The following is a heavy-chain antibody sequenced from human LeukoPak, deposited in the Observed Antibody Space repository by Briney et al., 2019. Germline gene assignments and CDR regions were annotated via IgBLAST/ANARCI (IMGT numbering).Heavy chain of an antibody. D-gene: IGHD3-3*01. V-gene: IGHV3-53*04. Sequence: GGSLRLSCAASGFTVSNKYMTWVRQAPGKGLEWVSVIYSGAGTDYADSVKGRFTISRHNSKNTLYLQVNSLRTEDTAVYYCARMYFDFWRNISESRYGMDVWGQGTTVTVSS. CDR1: GFTVSNKY. CDR3: ARMYFDFWRNISESRYGMDV. CDR2: IYSGAGT. J-gene: IGHJ6*02.